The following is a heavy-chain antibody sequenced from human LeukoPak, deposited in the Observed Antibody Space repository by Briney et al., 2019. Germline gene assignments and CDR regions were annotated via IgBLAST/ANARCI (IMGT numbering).Heavy chain of an antibody. J-gene: IGHJ4*02. V-gene: IGHV4-4*07. Sequence: PSETLSLTCTVSGGSISSYYWNWIRQPAGKGLEWIGRIYSSGSTDYNPSLKSRVTISVDTSKNQFSLKLSSVTAADTAVYYCARGSTTVTTPLDYWGQGTLVTVSS. CDR2: IYSSGST. D-gene: IGHD4-17*01. CDR3: ARGSTTVTTPLDY. CDR1: GGSISSYY.